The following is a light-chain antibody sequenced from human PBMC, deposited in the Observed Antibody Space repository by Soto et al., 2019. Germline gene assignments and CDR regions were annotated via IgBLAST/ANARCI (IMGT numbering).Light chain of an antibody. V-gene: IGKV2-24*01. Sequence: EIVLTQTPLLSPVTLGQPASISCRSSRSLVASDGNAYLTWLHQRPGQPPIPLIYKVSQRLSGVPDRFSGSGAGTDFTLHISRVEAEDVGTYFCMQATQLRTFGQGTRLEIK. CDR1: RSLVASDGNAY. J-gene: IGKJ5*01. CDR3: MQATQLRT. CDR2: KVS.